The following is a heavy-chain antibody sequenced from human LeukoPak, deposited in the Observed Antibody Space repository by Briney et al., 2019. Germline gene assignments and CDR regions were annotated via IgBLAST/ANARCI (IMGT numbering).Heavy chain of an antibody. J-gene: IGHJ4*02. CDR2: ISGSGGST. Sequence: HPGGSLRLSCAASGFTFSSYAMSWVRQAPGKGLEWVSAISGSGGSTYYADSVKGRFTISRDNSKNTLYLQMNSLRAEDTAVYYCAKDCDYAYGYYFDYWGQGTLVTVSS. D-gene: IGHD4-17*01. CDR3: AKDCDYAYGYYFDY. CDR1: GFTFSSYA. V-gene: IGHV3-23*01.